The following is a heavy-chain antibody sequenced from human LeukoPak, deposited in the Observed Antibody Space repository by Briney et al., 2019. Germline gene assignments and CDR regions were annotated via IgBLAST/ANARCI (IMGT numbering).Heavy chain of an antibody. J-gene: IGHJ4*02. V-gene: IGHV3-30*02. D-gene: IGHD6-6*01. CDR3: ARGRYSSSSGDFDY. CDR2: IQSDESNK. CDR1: GCTFSNYG. Sequence: GGSLRLSCTASGCTFSNYGFHWVRQAPGKGLEWVAFIQSDESNKHYADSVKGRFTISRDNAKNSLYLQMNSLRAEDTAVYYCARGRYSSSSGDFDYWGQGTLVTVSS.